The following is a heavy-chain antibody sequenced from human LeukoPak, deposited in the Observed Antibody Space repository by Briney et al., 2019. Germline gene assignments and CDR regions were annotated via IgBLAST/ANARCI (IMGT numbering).Heavy chain of an antibody. D-gene: IGHD2-2*01. Sequence: SETLSLTCTVSGGSISSYYWSWIRQPPGRGLEWIGYIYYSGSTNYNPSLKSRVTISVDTSKNQFSLKLSSVTAADTAVYYCTREFLGYCSSTSCFGAFDIWGQGTMVTVSS. CDR1: GGSISSYY. J-gene: IGHJ3*02. CDR3: TREFLGYCSSTSCFGAFDI. CDR2: IYYSGST. V-gene: IGHV4-59*01.